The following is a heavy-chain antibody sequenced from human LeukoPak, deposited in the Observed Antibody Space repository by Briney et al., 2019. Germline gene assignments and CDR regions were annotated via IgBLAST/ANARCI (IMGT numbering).Heavy chain of an antibody. CDR1: GFTFHDYA. CDR3: ATTLNVATAGYF. Sequence: GGSLRLSCAASGFTFHDYAMHWVRQVPGKGLEWVSGITWNSGTIGYADSVKGRFTISRDNAKNSVYLQMNRLRAEDTAVYYCATTLNVATAGYFWGQGTLVTVSS. CDR2: ITWNSGTI. V-gene: IGHV3-9*01. D-gene: IGHD4-11*01. J-gene: IGHJ4*02.